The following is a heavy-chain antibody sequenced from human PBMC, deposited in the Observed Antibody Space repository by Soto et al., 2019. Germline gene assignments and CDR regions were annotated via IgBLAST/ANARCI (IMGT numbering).Heavy chain of an antibody. CDR1: VGSISSGHHP. J-gene: IGHJ4*02. Sequence: SETVCLTCAVSVGSISSGHHPWTWIRQPPGKGLEWSAYIYPGGNTYYSPSLKSRVTIALDTSKSLGSLRLNSVTAADTAVYYCARLVGVPISPWGQATLVTVSS. D-gene: IGHD2-8*01. CDR3: ARLVGVPISP. V-gene: IGHV4-30-2*01. CDR2: IYPGGNT.